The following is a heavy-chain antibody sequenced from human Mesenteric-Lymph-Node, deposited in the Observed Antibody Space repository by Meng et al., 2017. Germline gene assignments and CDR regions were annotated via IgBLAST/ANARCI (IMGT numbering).Heavy chain of an antibody. D-gene: IGHD5-12*01. CDR2: MNSGGSAA. CDR3: ANGYSPDY. J-gene: IGHJ4*02. Sequence: GESLKISCAASGFTFSSYAMHWVRQAPGKGLEWVSGMNSGGSAAYYADSVKGRFTISRDNSENTFYMQMNSLRVEDTAVYYCANGYSPDYWGQGTLVTVSS. CDR1: GFTFSSYA. V-gene: IGHV3-23*01.